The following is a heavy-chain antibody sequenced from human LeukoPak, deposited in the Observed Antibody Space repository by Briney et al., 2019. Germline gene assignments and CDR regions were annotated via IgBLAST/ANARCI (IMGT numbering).Heavy chain of an antibody. J-gene: IGHJ6*03. CDR3: ASRSADYYYYYMDV. D-gene: IGHD2-2*01. CDR2: IYYSGST. CDR1: GGSISSSSYY. Sequence: KSSETLSPTCTVSGGSISSSSYYWVWIRQPPGKGLEWIGSIYYSGSTYYNPSLKSRVTISVDTSKNQFSLKLSSVTAADTAVYYCASRSADYYYYYMDVWGKGTTVTVSS. V-gene: IGHV4-39*01.